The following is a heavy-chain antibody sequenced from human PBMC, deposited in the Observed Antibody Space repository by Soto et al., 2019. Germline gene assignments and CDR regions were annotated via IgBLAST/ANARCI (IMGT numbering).Heavy chain of an antibody. CDR3: TRREGGHCSGGDCQKEDY. Sequence: QLQVQESGPGLVKASETLSLTCSVSGDSFSSKSYYWGWVRQPPGKGLEWIGSLYSSGTTYYNPSLKSRVTISVDTSKTQLSLRLSSVTAADTAVYYCTRREGGHCSGGDCQKEDYWGQGTLVTVSS. V-gene: IGHV4-39*01. D-gene: IGHD2-15*01. CDR1: GDSFSSKSYY. J-gene: IGHJ4*02. CDR2: LYSSGTT.